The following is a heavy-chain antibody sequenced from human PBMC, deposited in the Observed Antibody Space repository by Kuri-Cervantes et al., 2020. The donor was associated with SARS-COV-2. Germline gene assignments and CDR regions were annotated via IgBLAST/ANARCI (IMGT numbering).Heavy chain of an antibody. V-gene: IGHV3-20*04. CDR3: ARDDINWGIDY. CDR1: GFTFDDYG. Sequence: GESLKISCAASGFTFDDYGMSWVRQAPGKGLEWVSGINWNGGSTGYADSVKGRFTISRDNAKNSLYLQMDSLRPEDTAIYYCARDDINWGIDYWGQGTLVTVSS. CDR2: INWNGGST. D-gene: IGHD3-16*01. J-gene: IGHJ4*02.